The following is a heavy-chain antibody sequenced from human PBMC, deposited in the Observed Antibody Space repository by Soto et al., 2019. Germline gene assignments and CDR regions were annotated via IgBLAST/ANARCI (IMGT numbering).Heavy chain of an antibody. CDR1: GLIFSNYA. V-gene: IGHV3-23*01. Sequence: GGSLRLSCVASGLIFSNYAISWLRQGPGKGLEWVSAISGSGGSTYYADSVKGRFTISRDNSKNTLYLQMNSLRVEDSAVYYCVKERSGHSYDDSWGQGTLVTVSS. CDR3: VKERSGHSYDDS. CDR2: ISGSGGST. D-gene: IGHD5-18*01. J-gene: IGHJ4*02.